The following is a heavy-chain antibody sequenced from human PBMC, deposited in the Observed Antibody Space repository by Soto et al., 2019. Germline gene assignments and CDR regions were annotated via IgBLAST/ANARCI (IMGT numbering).Heavy chain of an antibody. CDR2: TGSGTGPG. V-gene: IGHV1-69*06. CDR1: GGSLSTNP. Sequence: QVQLVQSGTEVKKPGSSVKVSCKASGGSLSTNPISWVRQAPGQGLEWMGGTGSGTGPGNHAQKFQGRLTVTADKSTSTFYMELTNLSSADTAFYYCARRHSGGFFRFFDSWGQGTLVTVSS. D-gene: IGHD2-15*01. CDR3: ARRHSGGFFRFFDS. J-gene: IGHJ4*02.